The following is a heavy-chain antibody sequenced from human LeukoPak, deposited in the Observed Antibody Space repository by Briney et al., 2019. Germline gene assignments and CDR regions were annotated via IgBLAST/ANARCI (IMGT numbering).Heavy chain of an antibody. CDR1: GFTFSSYA. D-gene: IGHD6-13*01. Sequence: PGGSLRLSCAASGFTFSSYAMHWVRQAPGKGLEWVAVISYDGSIKYYADSVKGRFTISRDNSKNTLYLQMNSLRAEDTAVYYCAKTRGSSWYFGAFDIWGQGTMVTVSS. CDR2: ISYDGSIK. CDR3: AKTRGSSWYFGAFDI. J-gene: IGHJ3*02. V-gene: IGHV3-30*04.